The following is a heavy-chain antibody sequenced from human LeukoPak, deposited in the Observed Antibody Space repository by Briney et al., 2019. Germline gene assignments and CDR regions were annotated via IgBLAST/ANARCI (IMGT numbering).Heavy chain of an antibody. CDR1: GFTFSSYA. J-gene: IGHJ6*02. CDR3: ARDHITMVRGVIDYYYYGMDA. CDR2: ISYDGSNK. Sequence: GGSLRLSCAASGFTFSSYAMHWVRQAPGKGLEWVAVISYDGSNKYYADSVKGRFTISRDNSKNTLYLQMNSLRAEDTAVYYCARDHITMVRGVIDYYYYGMDAWGQGTTVTVSS. V-gene: IGHV3-30-3*01. D-gene: IGHD3-10*01.